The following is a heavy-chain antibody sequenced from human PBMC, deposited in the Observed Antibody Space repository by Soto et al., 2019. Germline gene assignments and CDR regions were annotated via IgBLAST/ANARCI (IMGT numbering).Heavy chain of an antibody. V-gene: IGHV4-38-2*02. Sequence: SETLSLTCTVSGYSISSGYYWGWIRQPPGKGLEWIGSIYHSGSTYYNPSLKSRVTISVDTSKNQFSLKLSSVTAADTAVYYCARDRSGIAAAGTGAFDIWGQGTMVTVSS. CDR2: IYHSGST. J-gene: IGHJ3*02. CDR3: ARDRSGIAAAGTGAFDI. D-gene: IGHD6-13*01. CDR1: GYSISSGYY.